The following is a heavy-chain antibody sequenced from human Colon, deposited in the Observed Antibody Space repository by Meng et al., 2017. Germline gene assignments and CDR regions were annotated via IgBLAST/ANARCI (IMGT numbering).Heavy chain of an antibody. CDR1: GGSISGNY. CDR3: AKYDRPPYCFEY. D-gene: IGHD2-15*01. CDR2: IYYTGST. Sequence: QVNMQESGPGLVKPSETLSLTCTVSGGSISGNYWSWIRQSPGRGLEWIAYIYYTGSTNYNPSFKSRATISVDTSKNQFSLNLASVTAADTAVYYCAKYDRPPYCFEYWGQGTLVTVSS. J-gene: IGHJ4*02. V-gene: IGHV4-59*01.